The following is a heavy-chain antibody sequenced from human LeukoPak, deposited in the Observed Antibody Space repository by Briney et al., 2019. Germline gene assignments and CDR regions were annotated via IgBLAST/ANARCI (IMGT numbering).Heavy chain of an antibody. V-gene: IGHV1-18*01. Sequence: GASVKVSCKASGYTFTNYGISWVRQAPGQGLEWMAWISTYDHDTSYAQKFRGRVTMTTDTSTSTAYMELRSLGSDDTAVYYCVRDYFCSGGTCDDCFDPWGQGTLVTVSS. CDR1: GYTFTNYG. CDR2: ISTYDHDT. J-gene: IGHJ5*02. D-gene: IGHD2-15*01. CDR3: VRDYFCSGGTCDDCFDP.